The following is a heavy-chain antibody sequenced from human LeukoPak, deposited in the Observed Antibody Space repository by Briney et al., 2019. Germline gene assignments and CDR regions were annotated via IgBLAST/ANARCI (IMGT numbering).Heavy chain of an antibody. V-gene: IGHV1-2*02. D-gene: IGHD5-24*01. CDR1: GYIFTGYY. J-gene: IGHJ3*02. CDR2: INPNSGDT. CDR3: ARCRRWLQTDAFDI. Sequence: ASVKVSCKASGYIFTGYYMHWVRPAPGQGLEWMGWINPNSGDTNYAQKFQGRVTMTRDTSVSIAYMELSRLRSDDTAVYYCARCRRWLQTDAFDIWGQGTKVTVSS.